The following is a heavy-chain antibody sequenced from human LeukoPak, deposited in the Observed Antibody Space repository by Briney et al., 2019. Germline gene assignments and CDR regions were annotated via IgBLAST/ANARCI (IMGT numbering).Heavy chain of an antibody. V-gene: IGHV5-51*01. CDR2: IYAGDSGT. D-gene: IGHD6-13*01. CDR3: TRHIAAAGPDY. J-gene: IGHJ4*02. CDR1: GYSFTSHW. Sequence: GESLEISCRGSGYSFTSHWIGWVRQMPGKGLEWMAIIYAGDSGTRIGPSFQGQVTIPADKSISTAYLQWSSLKASDTAIYYCTRHIAAAGPDYWGQGTLVTVSS.